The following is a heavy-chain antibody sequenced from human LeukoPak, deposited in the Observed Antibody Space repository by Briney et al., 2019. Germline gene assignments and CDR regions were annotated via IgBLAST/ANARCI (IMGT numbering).Heavy chain of an antibody. J-gene: IGHJ4*02. CDR2: IYPGDSYT. Sequence: GESLKISCKTSGYSFTSYWIGWGRQMPGKGLEWMGIIYPGDSYTTYSPSFQGQVTISADKSINTACLQWSSLQASDTAMYYCARTADISTGFGSDYWGQGTLVTVSS. CDR3: ARTADISTGFGSDY. V-gene: IGHV5-51*01. CDR1: GYSFTSYW. D-gene: IGHD3-9*01.